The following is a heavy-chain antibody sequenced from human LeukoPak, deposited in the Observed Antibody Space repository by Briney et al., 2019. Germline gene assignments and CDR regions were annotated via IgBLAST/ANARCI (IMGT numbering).Heavy chain of an antibody. J-gene: IGHJ4*02. CDR3: VRDTGRYAIDY. D-gene: IGHD3-16*01. Sequence: SETLSLTCSVSGGSVSSDGSFWGWVRQPLGRGLEWMGSVSHRGTPFHNPSLRSRVTVSADTSKNHFSLTLSSVTATDTAVYYCVRDTGRYAIDYWGQGILVTVSS. CDR2: VSHRGTP. V-gene: IGHV4-39*07. CDR1: GGSVSSDGSF.